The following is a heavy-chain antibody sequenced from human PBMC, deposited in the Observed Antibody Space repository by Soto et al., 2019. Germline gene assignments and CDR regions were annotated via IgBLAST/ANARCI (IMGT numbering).Heavy chain of an antibody. Sequence: QKQLVQSGPEVKKPGTSLKVSCKASGFTFSSSAMQWVRQARGHRPEWIGWVVVGSGHANYAQKFQQRVTITRDMSTGTAYLELSSLRSEDTAVYYCAAVGLERRDWVFDVWGQGTMVSVSS. D-gene: IGHD1-1*01. CDR1: GFTFSSSA. V-gene: IGHV1-58*02. CDR2: VVVGSGHA. CDR3: AAVGLERRDWVFDV. J-gene: IGHJ3*01.